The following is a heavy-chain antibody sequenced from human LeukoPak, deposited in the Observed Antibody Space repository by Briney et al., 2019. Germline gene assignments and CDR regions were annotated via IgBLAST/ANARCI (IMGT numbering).Heavy chain of an antibody. J-gene: IGHJ4*02. CDR1: GYTSTSYG. V-gene: IGHV1-18*04. CDR3: ARDVGQYCSGGSCYPLDY. Sequence: GASVKVSCKTSGYTSTSYGISWVRQAPGQGLEWMGWINPNNGNTDYAQRLQGRLTVTKDTSTSTAYMELRSLRSDDTALYYCARDVGQYCSGGSCYPLDYWGQGTLVTVSS. CDR2: INPNNGNT. D-gene: IGHD2-15*01.